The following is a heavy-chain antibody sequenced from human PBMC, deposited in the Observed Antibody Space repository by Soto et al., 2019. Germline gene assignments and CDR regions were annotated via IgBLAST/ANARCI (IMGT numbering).Heavy chain of an antibody. CDR1: GFTFSSYG. D-gene: IGHD6-19*01. V-gene: IGHV3-33*01. CDR2: IWYDGSNK. CDR3: ARALVDYSTGWDYALGFAY. J-gene: IGHJ4*02. Sequence: GGSLRLSCAASGFTFSSYGMHWVRQAPGKGLEWVAVIWYDGSNKYYADSVKGRFTISGEXSKNTLYLQMNSLRAEDTAVYYWARALVDYSTGWDYALGFAYRGQGT.